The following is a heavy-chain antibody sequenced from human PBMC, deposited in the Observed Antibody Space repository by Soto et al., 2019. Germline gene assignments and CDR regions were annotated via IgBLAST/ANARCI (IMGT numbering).Heavy chain of an antibody. CDR3: ARYPYDSSGFFDH. D-gene: IGHD3-22*01. J-gene: IGHJ4*02. Sequence: GGSLRLSCAASGFTFNTYWMHWVRQAPGKGLVWVSRINSDGSSTSYADSVKGRFTISRDNAKNTLYLQMKGLRAEDTAVYYCARYPYDSSGFFDHWGQGALVTVSS. V-gene: IGHV3-74*01. CDR1: GFTFNTYW. CDR2: INSDGSST.